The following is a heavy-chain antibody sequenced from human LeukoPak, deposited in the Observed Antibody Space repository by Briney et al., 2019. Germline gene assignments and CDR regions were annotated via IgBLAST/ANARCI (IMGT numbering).Heavy chain of an antibody. CDR1: GGSISSYY. J-gene: IGHJ4*02. Sequence: PSETLSLTCTVSGGSISSYYWSWIRQPPGKGLEWIGYIYYSGSTNYNPSLKSRVTISVDTSKNQFFLKLSSVTAADTAVYYCARQKGVWGLWVYWGQGTLVTVSS. D-gene: IGHD4/OR15-4a*01. V-gene: IGHV4-59*08. CDR3: ARQKGVWGLWVY. CDR2: IYYSGST.